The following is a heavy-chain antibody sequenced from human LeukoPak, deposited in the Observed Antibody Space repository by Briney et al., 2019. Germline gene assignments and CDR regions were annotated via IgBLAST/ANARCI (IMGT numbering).Heavy chain of an antibody. CDR1: GYTFTGHY. J-gene: IGHJ4*02. CDR2: INPNSGGT. V-gene: IGHV1-2*02. D-gene: IGHD2-15*01. Sequence: ASVKVSCKASGYTFTGHYMHWVRQAPGQGLEWMGSINPNSGGTNYAQKFQGRVTMTRDTSISTAYMELSRLRSDDTAVYYCARSSGPSYFDYWGQGTLVTVSS. CDR3: ARSSGPSYFDY.